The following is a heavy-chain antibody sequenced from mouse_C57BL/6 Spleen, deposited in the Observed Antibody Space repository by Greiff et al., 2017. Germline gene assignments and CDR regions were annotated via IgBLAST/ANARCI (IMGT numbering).Heavy chain of an antibody. CDR2: INPSTGGT. V-gene: IGHV1-42*01. Sequence: EVQLQQSGPELVKPGASVKISCKASGYSFTGYYMNWVKQSPEKSLEWIGEINPSTGGTTYNQKFKAKATLTVDKSSSTAYMQLKSLTSEDSAVYYCARSSAYYSNYPYFDVWGTGTTVTVSS. CDR3: ARSSAYYSNYPYFDV. J-gene: IGHJ1*03. CDR1: GYSFTGYY. D-gene: IGHD2-5*01.